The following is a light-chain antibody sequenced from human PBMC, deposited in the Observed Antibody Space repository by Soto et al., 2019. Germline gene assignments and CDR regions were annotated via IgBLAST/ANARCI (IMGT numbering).Light chain of an antibody. Sequence: DIQMTQSPSSLSASVGERVTITCRASQSIDKYLNWYQHNPGQAPYLLIYAASHLRSGVPTRFSGSGTGTSFTLTISSLQYEDLATYYCQQSYSSPGRFGRGTKVELK. CDR2: AAS. CDR1: QSIDKY. J-gene: IGKJ1*01. CDR3: QQSYSSPGR. V-gene: IGKV1-39*01.